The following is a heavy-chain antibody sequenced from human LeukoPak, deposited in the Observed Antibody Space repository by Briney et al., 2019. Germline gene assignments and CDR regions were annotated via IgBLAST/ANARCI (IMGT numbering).Heavy chain of an antibody. Sequence: GASVKVSCKASGYTFTSYGISWVRQAPGQGLEWMGWISAYNGNTNYAQKLQGRGTMTTDTSTSTAYMELRSLRSDDTAVSYCARTYYYGSGSYHGGGTFAYGGGGTLVTVSS. CDR3: ARTYYYGSGSYHGGGTFAY. CDR1: GYTFTSYG. CDR2: ISAYNGNT. J-gene: IGHJ4*02. V-gene: IGHV1-18*01. D-gene: IGHD3-10*01.